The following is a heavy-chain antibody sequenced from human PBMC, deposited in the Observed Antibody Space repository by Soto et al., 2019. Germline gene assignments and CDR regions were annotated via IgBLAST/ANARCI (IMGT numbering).Heavy chain of an antibody. J-gene: IGHJ6*03. CDR1: GFTVSSNY. V-gene: IGHV3-53*04. CDR3: ARDLRYSYGYYYYYMDV. Sequence: PGGSLRLSCAASGFTVSSNYMSWVRQAPGKGLEWASVIYSGGSTYYADSVKGRFTISRHNSKNTLYLQMNSLRAEDTAVYYCARDLRYSYGYYYYYMDVWGKGTTVTVSS. CDR2: IYSGGST. D-gene: IGHD5-18*01.